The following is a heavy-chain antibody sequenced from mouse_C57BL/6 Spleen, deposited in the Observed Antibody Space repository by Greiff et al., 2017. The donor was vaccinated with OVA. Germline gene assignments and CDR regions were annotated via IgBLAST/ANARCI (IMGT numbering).Heavy chain of an antibody. J-gene: IGHJ3*01. V-gene: IGHV5-6*01. CDR1: GFTFSSYG. D-gene: IGHD2-1*01. CDR2: ISSGGSYT. CDR3: ARQGVYGNLFAY. Sequence: EVKLVESGGDLVKPGGSLKLSCAASGFTFSSYGMSWVRQTPDKRLEWVATISSGGSYTYYPDSVKGRFTISRDNAKNTLYLQMSSLKSEDTAMYYCARQGVYGNLFAYWGQGTLVTVSA.